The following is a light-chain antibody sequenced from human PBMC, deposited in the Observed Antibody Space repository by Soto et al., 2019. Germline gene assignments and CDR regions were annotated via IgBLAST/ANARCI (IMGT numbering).Light chain of an antibody. Sequence: QLVLTQPASVSGSPGQSITISCTGTSSDVGAYNFVSWYQQHPGKAPKLIIYEVSNRPSGVSNRFSGSKSGNMASLTISGLQAEDEADYYCNSNSITSTLVFGGGTKVTVL. CDR1: SSDVGAYNF. V-gene: IGLV2-14*01. J-gene: IGLJ3*02. CDR2: EVS. CDR3: NSNSITSTLV.